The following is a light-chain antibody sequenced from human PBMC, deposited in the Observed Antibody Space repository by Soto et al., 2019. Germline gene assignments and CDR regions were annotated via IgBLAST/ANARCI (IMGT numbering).Light chain of an antibody. Sequence: QPVLTQPPSVSGAPGQRVTISCTGSSSNIGAGYDLHWYQQLPGTAPKLLIYDDNNRPSGVPDRFSGSKSGTSASLAITGLQAEDEADYYCQSYDSSLSGYVFGTGTKLTVL. CDR3: QSYDSSLSGYV. J-gene: IGLJ1*01. V-gene: IGLV1-40*01. CDR1: SSNIGAGYD. CDR2: DDN.